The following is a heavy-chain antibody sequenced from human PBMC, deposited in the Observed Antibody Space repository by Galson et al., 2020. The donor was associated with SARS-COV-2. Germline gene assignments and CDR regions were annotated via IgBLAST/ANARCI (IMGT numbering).Heavy chain of an antibody. CDR2: IHHNGGT. D-gene: IGHD5-18*01. CDR3: ARVVGYTAANFDH. CDR1: GGSISPYY. Sequence: SETLSLTCTVSGGSISPYYWSWIRQPPGKGLEWLGYIHHNGGTNYNPSLKSRATISVDTSKNQFSLKLTSVTAADTAVYYCARVVGYTAANFDHWGQGTLVTVSS. V-gene: IGHV4-4*09. J-gene: IGHJ4*02.